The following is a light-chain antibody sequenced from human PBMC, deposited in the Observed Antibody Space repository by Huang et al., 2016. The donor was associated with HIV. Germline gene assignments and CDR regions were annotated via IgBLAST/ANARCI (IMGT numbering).Light chain of an antibody. CDR1: QSLLYRSNNKNH. CDR2: WAS. V-gene: IGKV4-1*01. J-gene: IGKJ1*01. CDR3: QQYYTVPWT. Sequence: DIVLTQSPHSLAVSLGERATINCKSRQSLLYRSNNKNHLVWYQQKPGQPPKLLMYWASTRESGVPDRFSASGSGTDFTLTISSLQAEDVAVYYCQQYYTVPWTFGQGTKVEI.